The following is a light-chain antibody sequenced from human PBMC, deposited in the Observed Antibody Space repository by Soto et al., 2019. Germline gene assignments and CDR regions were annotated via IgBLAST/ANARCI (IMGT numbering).Light chain of an antibody. CDR1: SSDVGNYNY. CDR2: EVT. V-gene: IGLV2-8*01. CDR3: TSYAGSSNWV. Sequence: QSALTQPPSASGSPGQSVTISCTGTSSDVGNYNYVSWYQQHPGKAPKLMIYEVTKRPSGVPDRFSGSKSDNTASLTVSGLQAEDEADYYCTSYAGSSNWVFGGGTKVTVL. J-gene: IGLJ3*02.